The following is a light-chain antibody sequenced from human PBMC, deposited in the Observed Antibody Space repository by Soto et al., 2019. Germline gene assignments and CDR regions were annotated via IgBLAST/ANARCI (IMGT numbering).Light chain of an antibody. V-gene: IGLV1-44*01. CDR1: SSNIGSNT. J-gene: IGLJ2*01. CDR3: AAWDDSLSGPV. Sequence: QSVLTQPPSASGTPGQRVTISCSGSSSNIGSNTVNWYQQLPGTAPKLLIYSNNQRPSGVRDRFSGAKSGTSASLAISGLQSEDEDDYYCAAWDDSLSGPVFGGGTKLTV. CDR2: SNN.